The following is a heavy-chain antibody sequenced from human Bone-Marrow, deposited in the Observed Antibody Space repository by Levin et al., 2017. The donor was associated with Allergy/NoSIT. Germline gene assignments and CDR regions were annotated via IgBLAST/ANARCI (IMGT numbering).Heavy chain of an antibody. CDR3: AADALGNMATVTTDPDDAFDI. V-gene: IGHV1-58*02. D-gene: IGHD4-17*01. Sequence: GASVKVSCKASGFTFTSSAMQWVRQARGQRLEWIGWIVVGSGNTNYAQKFQERVTITRDMSTSTAYMELSSLRSEDTAVYYCAADALGNMATVTTDPDDAFDIWGQGTMVTVSS. CDR1: GFTFTSSA. CDR2: IVVGSGNT. J-gene: IGHJ3*02.